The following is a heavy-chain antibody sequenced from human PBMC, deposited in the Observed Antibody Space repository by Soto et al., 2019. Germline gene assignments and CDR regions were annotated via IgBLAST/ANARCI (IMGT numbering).Heavy chain of an antibody. CDR1: GGSISSGGYY. CDR3: ARFVDTGYYFDY. V-gene: IGHV4-31*03. CDR2: IYYSGST. J-gene: IGHJ4*02. Sequence: TLSLTCTVSGGSISSGGYYWSWIRQHPGKGLEWIGYIYYSGSTYYNPSLKSRVTISVDTSKNQFSLKLSSVTAADTAVYYCARFVDTGYYFDYWGQGTLVTVYS. D-gene: IGHD5-18*01.